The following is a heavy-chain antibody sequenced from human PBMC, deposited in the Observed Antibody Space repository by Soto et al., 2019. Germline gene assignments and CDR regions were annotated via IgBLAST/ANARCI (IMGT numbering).Heavy chain of an antibody. CDR3: ARGSIAEPKPKYYFDY. CDR1: GGSFSGYY. CDR2: INHSGST. D-gene: IGHD6-6*01. J-gene: IGHJ4*02. V-gene: IGHV4-34*01. Sequence: SETLSLTCAVYGGSFSGYYWSWIRQPPGKGLEWIGEINHSGSTNYNPPLKSRVTISVDTSKNQFSLKLSSVTAADTAVYYCARGSIAEPKPKYYFDYWGQGTLVTVSS.